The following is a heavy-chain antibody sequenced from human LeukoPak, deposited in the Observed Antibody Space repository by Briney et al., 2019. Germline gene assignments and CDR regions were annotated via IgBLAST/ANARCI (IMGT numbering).Heavy chain of an antibody. V-gene: IGHV1-2*02. Sequence: ASVKVSCKASGYTFTGYYMHWVRRAPGQGLEWMGWINPNSGGTNYAQKFQGRVTMTRDTYISTAYMELSRLRSDDTAVYYCARDLTGGDDAFDIWGQGTMVPVSS. D-gene: IGHD7-27*01. CDR2: INPNSGGT. CDR1: GYTFTGYY. J-gene: IGHJ3*02. CDR3: ARDLTGGDDAFDI.